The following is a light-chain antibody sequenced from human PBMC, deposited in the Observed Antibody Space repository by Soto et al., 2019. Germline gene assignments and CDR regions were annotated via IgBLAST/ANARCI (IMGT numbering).Light chain of an antibody. CDR2: EVS. V-gene: IGLV2-14*01. CDR1: SSDVGIYKY. J-gene: IGLJ3*02. Sequence: QSALTQPASVSGSPGQSITISCTGTSSDVGIYKYVSWYQQHPGKAPKLISYEVSDRPSGVSNRFSGSKSGNTASLTISGLQAEDEADYYGSSFTSSSTWVFGGGTKVTVL. CDR3: SSFTSSSTWV.